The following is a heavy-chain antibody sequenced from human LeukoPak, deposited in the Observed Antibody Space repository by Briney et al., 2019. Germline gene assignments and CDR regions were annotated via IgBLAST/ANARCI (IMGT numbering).Heavy chain of an antibody. J-gene: IGHJ5*02. V-gene: IGHV3-21*01. CDR1: GFTFNTYS. CDR2: VSSGSSYI. D-gene: IGHD6-19*01. Sequence: GGSLRFSCVASGFTFNTYSMNWDPQAPGKGLEWVSFVSSGSSYIYYADSVKGRFTISRDNARNSLYLQMNSLRAEDTAVYYCAREPSESSAWYDLWGQGTLVTVSS. CDR3: AREPSESSAWYDL.